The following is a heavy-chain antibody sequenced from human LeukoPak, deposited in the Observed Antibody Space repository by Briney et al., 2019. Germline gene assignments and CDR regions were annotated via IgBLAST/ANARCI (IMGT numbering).Heavy chain of an antibody. J-gene: IGHJ4*02. V-gene: IGHV4-38-2*01. CDR3: ARVPGLYYFDY. D-gene: IGHD3-16*01. Sequence: PSETLSLTCAVSGYSISSGYYWGWIRQPPGKGLEWIGSIYHSGSTYYNPSLKSRVTISVDTSKNQFSLKPSSVTAADTAVYYCARVPGLYYFDYWGQGTLVTVSS. CDR1: GYSISSGYY. CDR2: IYHSGST.